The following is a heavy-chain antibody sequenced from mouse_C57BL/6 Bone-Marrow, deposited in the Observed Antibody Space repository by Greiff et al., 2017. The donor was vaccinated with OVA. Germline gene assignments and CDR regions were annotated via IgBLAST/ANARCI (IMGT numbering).Heavy chain of an antibody. CDR1: GYTFTSYW. V-gene: IGHV1-64*01. CDR2: IHPTSGST. Sequence: QVQLQQPGAELVKPGASVKLSCKASGYTFTSYWMHWVKQRPGQGLEWIGMIHPTSGSTNYNEKFKSKATLTVDKSSSTAYMQLSSLTSEDSAVYYCASSTAQATWFAYWGQGTLVTVSA. J-gene: IGHJ3*01. D-gene: IGHD3-2*02. CDR3: ASSTAQATWFAY.